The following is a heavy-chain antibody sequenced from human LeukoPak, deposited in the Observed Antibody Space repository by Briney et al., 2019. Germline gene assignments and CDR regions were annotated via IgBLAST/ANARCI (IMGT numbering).Heavy chain of an antibody. D-gene: IGHD3-22*01. Sequence: GGSLRLSCAASGFPFSSYGMHWVRQAPGKGLEWVAVISYDGSNKYYADSVKGRFTISRDNSKNTLYLQMNSLRAEDTAVYYCAKGSRFSSGSSYFDYWGQGTLVTVSS. J-gene: IGHJ4*02. CDR1: GFPFSSYG. CDR3: AKGSRFSSGSSYFDY. V-gene: IGHV3-30*18. CDR2: ISYDGSNK.